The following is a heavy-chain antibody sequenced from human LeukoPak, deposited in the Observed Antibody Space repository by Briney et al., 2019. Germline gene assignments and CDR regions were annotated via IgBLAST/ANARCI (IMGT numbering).Heavy chain of an antibody. CDR1: GFTFSSYG. D-gene: IGHD4-11*01. J-gene: IGHJ4*02. Sequence: GGSLRLSCAASGFTFSSYGMHWVRQAPGKGLEWVAVISYDGSNKYFADSVKGRFTISRDNPKNTLYLQMNSLRAEDTTVYYCAKSTTVTTQQRGYFDYWGQGTLVTVSS. CDR3: AKSTTVTTQQRGYFDY. CDR2: ISYDGSNK. V-gene: IGHV3-30*18.